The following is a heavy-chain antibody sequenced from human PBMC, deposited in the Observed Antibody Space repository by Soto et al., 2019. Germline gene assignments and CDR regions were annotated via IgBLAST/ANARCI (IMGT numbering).Heavy chain of an antibody. V-gene: IGHV1-69*08. J-gene: IGHJ4*02. CDR1: GGTFSTST. CDR3: ARDSPIGSTYSGYDAIDS. D-gene: IGHD5-12*01. Sequence: QVQLVQSGAEVKKPGSSVKVSCKASGGTFSTSTFTWVRQAPGQGLEWMGRTIPSLDVADYAQDFQGRVTITADKSTSTAYMELTGLTSKDTAVYYCARDSPIGSTYSGYDAIDSWGQGTLVTVSS. CDR2: TIPSLDVA.